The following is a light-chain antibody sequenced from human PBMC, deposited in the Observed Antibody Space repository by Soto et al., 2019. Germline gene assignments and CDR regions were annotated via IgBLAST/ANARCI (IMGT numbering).Light chain of an antibody. CDR1: NSNIGANYD. CDR2: DNS. Sequence: QSVLTQPPSVSGAPGQRVTISCTGSNSNIGANYDVYWYQQLPGTAPKLLISDNSDRPSEVPDRFSGSKSGTSASLAITGLQAEDAAYYYCQSYDSSLGVVVFGGGTKLTVL. CDR3: QSYDSSLGVVV. V-gene: IGLV1-40*01. J-gene: IGLJ2*01.